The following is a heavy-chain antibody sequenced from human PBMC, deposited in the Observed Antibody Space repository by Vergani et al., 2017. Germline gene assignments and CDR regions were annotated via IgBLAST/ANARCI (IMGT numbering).Heavy chain of an antibody. CDR1: GYSIGSGPY. D-gene: IGHD2-21*01. J-gene: IGHJ2*01. V-gene: IGHV4-38-2*01. CDR2: IHNRGKT. Sequence: QVRLEESGPGLVKPSETPSLTCSVSGYSIGSGPYWAWIRQSPGEGLQWLTSIHNRGKTYHNPSLKSRVSVSLDTSKNRFSLNLTSVTATDTAVYYCARSQGDYWYFDLWGPGSLVTVSS. CDR3: ARSQGDYWYFDL.